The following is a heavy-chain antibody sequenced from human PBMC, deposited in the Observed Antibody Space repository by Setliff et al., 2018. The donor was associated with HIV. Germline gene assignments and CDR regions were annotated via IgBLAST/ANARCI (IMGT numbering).Heavy chain of an antibody. V-gene: IGHV3-23*01. CDR2: ITGGGGNQ. CDR1: GFTFSSYA. D-gene: IGHD2-15*01. Sequence: SLRLSCAASGFTFSSYAMSWVRQAPGKGLEWVSAITGGGGNQYYADSVKGRFTISRDNSKNTVYLQMSSLRPDDTAVYHCAKGPLHGGFDIWGQGTMVTVSS. J-gene: IGHJ3*02. CDR3: AKGPLHGGFDI.